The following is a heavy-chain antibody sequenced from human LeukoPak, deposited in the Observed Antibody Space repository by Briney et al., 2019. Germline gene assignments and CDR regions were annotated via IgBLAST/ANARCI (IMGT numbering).Heavy chain of an antibody. D-gene: IGHD1-26*01. V-gene: IGHV4-59*01. CDR2: IYYNGNT. CDR1: DGSINSYY. CDR3: ARGRSNYYGMDV. Sequence: SETLSLTCSVSDGSINSYYWNWIRRPPGKGLEWIGYIYYNGNTNYSPSLKSQVTMSVDTSKNLFSLKVSSVIAADTAVYYCARGRSNYYGMDVWGQGTTVTVSS. J-gene: IGHJ6*02.